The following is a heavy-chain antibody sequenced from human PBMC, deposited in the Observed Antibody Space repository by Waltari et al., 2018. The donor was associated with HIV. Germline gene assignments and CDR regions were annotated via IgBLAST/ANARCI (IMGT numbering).Heavy chain of an antibody. V-gene: IGHV4-39*01. D-gene: IGHD6-13*01. Sequence: QLRLQESGPGLVKPSETLSLTCTVSGGSISSSNYYWGWIRQPPGKGLEGIGGIYNSGSTYYNPSLKSRVTISVDTSKNQFSLRLRSATAADTAVYFCATNRIAAGGLYYLDDWGQGTLVT. J-gene: IGHJ4*02. CDR3: ATNRIAAGGLYYLDD. CDR1: GGSISSSNYY. CDR2: IYNSGST.